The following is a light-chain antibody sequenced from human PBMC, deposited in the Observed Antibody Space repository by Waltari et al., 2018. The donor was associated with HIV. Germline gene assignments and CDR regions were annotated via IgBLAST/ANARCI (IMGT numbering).Light chain of an antibody. V-gene: IGKV1D-16*01. CDR1: QTVRSS. J-gene: IGKJ1*01. Sequence: DIQITQSPPSLSASVGQRVTITCRASQTVRSSLAWYQQRPGKAPKSLVYGASILQTEVPSRFSAGGSGTNFSLTISSLKPEDFATYICQQYYTFPRTFGRGTRVDMK. CDR3: QQYYTFPRT. CDR2: GAS.